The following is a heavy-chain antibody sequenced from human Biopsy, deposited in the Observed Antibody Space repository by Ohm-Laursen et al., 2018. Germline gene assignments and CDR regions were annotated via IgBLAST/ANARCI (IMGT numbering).Heavy chain of an antibody. Sequence: SSVKVSCKASGGTFSSFGISWVRQAPGQGLEWMGEINSMFGTTNYAQTFQGRVTITADKSTSTAYMEVSSLRSEDTAVYYCAKRGVERGRPLAYWGQGTPVTVSS. CDR2: INSMFGTT. CDR3: AKRGVERGRPLAY. J-gene: IGHJ4*02. D-gene: IGHD1-1*01. CDR1: GGTFSSFG. V-gene: IGHV1-69*06.